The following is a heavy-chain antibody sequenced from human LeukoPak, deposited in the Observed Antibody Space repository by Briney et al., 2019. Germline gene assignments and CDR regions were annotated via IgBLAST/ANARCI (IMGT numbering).Heavy chain of an antibody. CDR3: AKGYCSSTSCREIDY. D-gene: IGHD2-2*01. V-gene: IGHV3-23*01. CDR1: GFTFSSYV. Sequence: PGGSLRLSCAASGFTFSSYVMSWVRQAPGKGLEWVSAISGSGGSTYYADSVKGRFTISRDNSKNTLYLQMNSLRAEDTAVYYCAKGYCSSTSCREIDYWGQGTLVTVSS. CDR2: ISGSGGST. J-gene: IGHJ4*02.